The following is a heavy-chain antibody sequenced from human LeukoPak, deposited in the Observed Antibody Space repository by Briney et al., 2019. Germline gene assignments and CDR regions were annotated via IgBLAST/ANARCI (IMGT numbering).Heavy chain of an antibody. CDR1: GFTFSDYY. Sequence: PGGSLRLSCAASGFTFSDYYMSWIRQAPGKGLEWVSYISSSGSTIYYADSVKGRFTISRDNSKNTLYLQMNSLRAEDTAVYYCARDHVRGLRGMDVWGQGTTVTVSS. CDR3: ARDHVRGLRGMDV. V-gene: IGHV3-11*04. D-gene: IGHD3-10*01. CDR2: ISSSGSTI. J-gene: IGHJ6*02.